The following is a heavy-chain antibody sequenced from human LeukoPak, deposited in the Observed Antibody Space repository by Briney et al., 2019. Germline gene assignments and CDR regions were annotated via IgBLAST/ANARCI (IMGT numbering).Heavy chain of an antibody. Sequence: TGGSLRLSCAASGFTFSSYTMHWIRQAPGKGLEWVSVIYSGGSTYYADSVKGRFTISRDNSKNTLYLQMNSLRAEDTAVYYCARDGEGVPGAPYGMDVWGQGTTVTVSS. J-gene: IGHJ6*02. CDR3: ARDGEGVPGAPYGMDV. V-gene: IGHV3-53*01. CDR1: GFTFSSYT. CDR2: IYSGGST. D-gene: IGHD3-10*01.